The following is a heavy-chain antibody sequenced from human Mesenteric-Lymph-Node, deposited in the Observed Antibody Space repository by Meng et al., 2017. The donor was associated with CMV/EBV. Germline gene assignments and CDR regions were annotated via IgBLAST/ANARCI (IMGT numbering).Heavy chain of an antibody. Sequence: GGSLRLSCAASGFSFSSYDMHWVRQAPGKGLEWVSYISSSGSTIYYADSVKGRFTISRDNAKNSLYLQMNSLRAEDTAVYYCARGCSDKRCYMDFWGQGALVTVSS. D-gene: IGHD2-2*02. CDR2: ISSSGSTI. V-gene: IGHV3-48*03. CDR1: GFSFSSYD. CDR3: ARGCSDKRCYMDF. J-gene: IGHJ4*02.